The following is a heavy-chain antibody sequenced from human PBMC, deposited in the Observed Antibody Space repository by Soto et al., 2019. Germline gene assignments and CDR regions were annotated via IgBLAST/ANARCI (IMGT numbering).Heavy chain of an antibody. CDR3: ARVEYSSSSGSWFDP. V-gene: IGHV4-4*02. D-gene: IGHD6-6*01. J-gene: IGHJ5*02. CDR2: IYHSGST. CDR1: SGSISSSNW. Sequence: QVQLQESGPGLVKPSGTLSLTCAVSSGSISSSNWWSWVRQPPGKGLEWIGEIYHSGSTNYNPSLKSRVTIPVDKSKNQFSLKLSSVTAADTAVYYCARVEYSSSSGSWFDPWGQGTLVTVSS.